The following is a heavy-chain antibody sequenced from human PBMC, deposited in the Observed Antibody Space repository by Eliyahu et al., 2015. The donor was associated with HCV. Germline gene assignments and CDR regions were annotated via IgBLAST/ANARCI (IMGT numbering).Heavy chain of an antibody. V-gene: IGHV1-69*01. CDR3: ARDRGWTYIVATLVGYFDL. D-gene: IGHD5-12*01. CDR2: VIPIFGTA. CDR1: GGTFSSYA. Sequence: QVQLVQSGAEVKKPGSSVKVSCKASGGTFSSYAISWVRQAPGQGLEWMGGVIPIFGTANYAQKFQGRVTITADESTSTAYMELSSLRSEDTAVYYCARDRGWTYIVATLVGYFDLWGRGTLVTVSS. J-gene: IGHJ2*01.